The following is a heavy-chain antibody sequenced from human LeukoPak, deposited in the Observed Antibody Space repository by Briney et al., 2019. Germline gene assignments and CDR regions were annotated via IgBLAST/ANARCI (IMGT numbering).Heavy chain of an antibody. V-gene: IGHV3-23*01. CDR3: AKDRTTTGLLLAGLIDY. J-gene: IGHJ4*02. CDR2: VSGSGGST. D-gene: IGHD2/OR15-2a*01. Sequence: PGGSLRLSCAASGLTFSSYAMTWVRQAPGKGLDWVSAVSGSGGSTYYADSVKGRFTISRDNSKNTLYLQMNSHGAEDTAIYYCAKDRTTTGLLLAGLIDYWGQGTLVTVSS. CDR1: GLTFSSYA.